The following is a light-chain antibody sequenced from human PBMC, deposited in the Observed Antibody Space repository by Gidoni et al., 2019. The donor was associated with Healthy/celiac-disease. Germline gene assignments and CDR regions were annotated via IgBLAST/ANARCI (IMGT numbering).Light chain of an antibody. CDR1: QSVSST. CDR2: GAS. J-gene: IGKJ1*01. V-gene: IGKV3D-15*01. CDR3: QQYNNWPRT. Sequence: DIVMTQSPATLSVSPGERATLSCRDSQSVSSTLAWYQQKPGQAPRLLIYGASTRATGIPARFSGSGSGTEFTPTISSLQSEEFAVYYCQQYNNWPRTFGQGTKVEIK.